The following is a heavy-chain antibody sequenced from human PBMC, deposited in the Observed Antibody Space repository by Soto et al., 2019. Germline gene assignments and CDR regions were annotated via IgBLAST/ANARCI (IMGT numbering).Heavy chain of an antibody. CDR2: INHSGST. CDR3: ARGRVRVVPAAIKGGYYYYGMDV. CDR1: GGSFSGYY. D-gene: IGHD2-2*02. V-gene: IGHV4-34*01. J-gene: IGHJ6*02. Sequence: SETLSLTCAVHGGSFSGYYWSWIRQPPGKGLEWIGEINHSGSTNYNPSLKSRVTISVDTSKNQFSLKLSSVTAADTAVYYCARGRVRVVPAAIKGGYYYYGMDVWGQGTTVTVSS.